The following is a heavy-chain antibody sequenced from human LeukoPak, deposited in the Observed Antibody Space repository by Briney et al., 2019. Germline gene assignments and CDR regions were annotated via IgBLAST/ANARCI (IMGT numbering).Heavy chain of an antibody. D-gene: IGHD6-19*01. CDR3: AKDPNRAVPGFCDS. J-gene: IGHJ5*01. V-gene: IGHV3-21*04. CDR1: GFTFSSYS. Sequence: GGSLRLSCAASGFTFSSYSMNWVRQAPGKGLEWVSSISSSSSYIYYADSVKGRFTVSRDNAKNSLYLQMNSLRAEDTATYYCAKDPNRAVPGFCDSWGQGSLVTVSS. CDR2: ISSSSSYI.